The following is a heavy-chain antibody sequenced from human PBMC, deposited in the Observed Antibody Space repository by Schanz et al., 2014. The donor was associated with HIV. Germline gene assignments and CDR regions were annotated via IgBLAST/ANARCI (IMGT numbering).Heavy chain of an antibody. J-gene: IGHJ2*01. CDR3: ARSETIAARPVWYFDL. CDR2: ISGYIGNT. Sequence: QVQLVQSGTEVKKPGASVKVSCKASGYTFISYGISWVRQAPGQGLEWMGWISGYIGNTNYAQNLQGRVTMTRDTSTSTVYMQLSSLRSEDTAVYYCARSETIAARPVWYFDLWGRGTLVTVSS. D-gene: IGHD6-6*01. CDR1: GYTFISYG. V-gene: IGHV1-18*01.